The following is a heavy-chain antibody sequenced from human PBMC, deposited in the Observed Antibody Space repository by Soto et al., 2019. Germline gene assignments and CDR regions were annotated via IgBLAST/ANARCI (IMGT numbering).Heavy chain of an antibody. V-gene: IGHV3-30*18. D-gene: IGHD6-6*01. CDR3: AKVMTEYSGVAIDY. J-gene: IGHJ4*02. CDR1: GFTFSNFG. Sequence: VGSLRLSCEASGFTFSNFGIHWVRQAPGKGLEWLAVVSYDEVNKFYADSVRGRFTISRDNSKDTAYLQINSLRPDDTAMYFCAKVMTEYSGVAIDYWGQGTLVTVSS. CDR2: VSYDEVNK.